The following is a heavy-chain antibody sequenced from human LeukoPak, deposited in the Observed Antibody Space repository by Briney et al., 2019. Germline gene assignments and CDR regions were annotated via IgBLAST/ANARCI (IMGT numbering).Heavy chain of an antibody. CDR3: ARDSMFGPTMATAIDDY. Sequence: PSQTLSLTCTVSGGSISSGDYYWSWIRQPPGKGLEWIGYIYYSGSTYYNPSLKSRVTISVDMSKNQFSLKLSSVTAADTAGYYCARDSMFGPTMATAIDDYWGQGTLVTDSS. D-gene: IGHD5-18*01. CDR1: GGSISSGDYY. J-gene: IGHJ4*02. CDR2: IYYSGST. V-gene: IGHV4-30-4*08.